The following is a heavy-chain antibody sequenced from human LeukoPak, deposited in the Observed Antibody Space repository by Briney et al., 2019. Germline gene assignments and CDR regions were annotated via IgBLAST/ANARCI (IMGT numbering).Heavy chain of an antibody. Sequence: GGSLRLSCAASGFTFSSYDMHWVRQATGKGLEWVSAIGTAGDTYYPGSVKGRFTISRENARNSLYLQMNSLRAGDTAVYYCAKSSRYDYGLDVWGQGTTVTVSS. CDR1: GFTFSSYD. V-gene: IGHV3-13*01. J-gene: IGHJ6*02. CDR2: IGTAGDT. D-gene: IGHD6-6*01. CDR3: AKSSRYDYGLDV.